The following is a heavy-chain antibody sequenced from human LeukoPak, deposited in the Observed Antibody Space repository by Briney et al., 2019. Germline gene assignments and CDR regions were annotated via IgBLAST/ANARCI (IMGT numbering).Heavy chain of an antibody. Sequence: GGSLRLSCAASGFTFSSYGMHWVRQAPGKGLEWVAFIRYDGSNKYYADSVKGRFTISRDNSKNTLYLQMNSLRAEDTAVYYCANDQQPVRPGAPSAFDIWGQGTMVTVSS. CDR1: GFTFSSYG. CDR3: ANDQQPVRPGAPSAFDI. D-gene: IGHD6-6*01. CDR2: IRYDGSNK. J-gene: IGHJ3*02. V-gene: IGHV3-30*02.